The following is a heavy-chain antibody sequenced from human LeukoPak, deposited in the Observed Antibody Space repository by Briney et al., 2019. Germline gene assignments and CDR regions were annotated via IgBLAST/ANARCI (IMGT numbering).Heavy chain of an antibody. CDR3: AKDPCSSTSCYFDY. J-gene: IGHJ4*02. V-gene: IGHV3-30*18. Sequence: GRSLRLSCAASGFTFSSYGMHWVRQAPGKGLEWVAVISYDGSNKYYVDSVKGRFTISRDNSKNTLYLQMNSLRAEDTAVYYCAKDPCSSTSCYFDYWGQGTLVTVSS. CDR1: GFTFSSYG. D-gene: IGHD2-2*01. CDR2: ISYDGSNK.